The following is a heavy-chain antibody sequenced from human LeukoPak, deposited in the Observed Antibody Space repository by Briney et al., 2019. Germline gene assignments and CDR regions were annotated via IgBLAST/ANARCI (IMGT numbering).Heavy chain of an antibody. CDR1: GFTFSSYA. J-gene: IGHJ6*03. Sequence: GGSLRLSCAASGFTFSSYAMNWVRQAPGKGLAWVSAIGGSGGKTYYADSVKGRFTISRDNSKNTLYLQMNSLRAEDTAVYYCASSGWSADIYYYYYMDVWGKGTTVTVSS. V-gene: IGHV3-23*01. D-gene: IGHD1-26*01. CDR3: ASSGWSADIYYYYYMDV. CDR2: IGGSGGKT.